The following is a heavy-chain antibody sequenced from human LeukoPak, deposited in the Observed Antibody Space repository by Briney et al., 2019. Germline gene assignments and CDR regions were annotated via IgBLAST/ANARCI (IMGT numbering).Heavy chain of an antibody. CDR1: GFTFSDYD. CDR2: IGAAGDT. V-gene: IGHV3-13*01. Sequence: GGSLRLSCAASGFTFSDYDMHWVRQATGKGLEWVSAIGAAGDTYYTGSVKGRFTISRENAKNSLYLQMNSLRAGDTAVYYCARVAKERVGGVYYFDYWGQGTLVTVSS. J-gene: IGHJ4*02. D-gene: IGHD1-1*01. CDR3: ARVAKERVGGVYYFDY.